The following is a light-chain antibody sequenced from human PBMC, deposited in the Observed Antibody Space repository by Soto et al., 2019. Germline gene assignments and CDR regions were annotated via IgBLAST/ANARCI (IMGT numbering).Light chain of an antibody. J-gene: IGKJ5*01. CDR1: QSVSIY. CDR3: QQYNNWPPIT. CDR2: DTS. V-gene: IGKV3-11*01. Sequence: EIVLTQSPATLSFFPGERATLSCRASQSVSIYLDWYQQKPGQAPRLLIYDTSNRATGIPARFSGSGSGTGFTLTISSLEPEDFAVYYCQQYNNWPPITFGQGTRLEMK.